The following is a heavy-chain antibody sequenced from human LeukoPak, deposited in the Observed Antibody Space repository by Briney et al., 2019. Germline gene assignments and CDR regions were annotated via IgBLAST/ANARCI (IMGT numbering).Heavy chain of an antibody. CDR2: IWYDGTYK. CDR1: GFTFSSYG. CDR3: ARSSSWSYFDY. D-gene: IGHD6-13*01. J-gene: IGHJ4*02. Sequence: GGSLRLSCAASGFTFSSYGMQWVRQAPGKGLEWVAVIWYDGTYKSYADSVKGRSTVSRDNAKNTLYLQMNSLRAEDTAVYYCARSSSWSYFDYWGQGTLVTVSS. V-gene: IGHV3-33*08.